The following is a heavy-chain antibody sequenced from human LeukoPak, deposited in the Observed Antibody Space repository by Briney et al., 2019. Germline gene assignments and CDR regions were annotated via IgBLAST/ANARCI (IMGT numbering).Heavy chain of an antibody. CDR1: GGSFSGYY. CDR3: AREPGDGTGITHQPYYYYGMDV. V-gene: IGHV4-34*01. J-gene: IGHJ6*02. CDR2: INHSGST. Sequence: SETLSLTCAVYGGSFSGYYWSWIRQPPGKGLEWIGEINHSGSTNYNPSLKSRVTISVDTSKNQFSLKLSSVTAADTAVYYCAREPGDGTGITHQPYYYYGMDVWGQGTTVTVSS. D-gene: IGHD1-7*01.